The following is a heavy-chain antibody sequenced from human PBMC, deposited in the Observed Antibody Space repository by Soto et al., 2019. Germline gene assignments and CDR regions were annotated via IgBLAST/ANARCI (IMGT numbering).Heavy chain of an antibody. V-gene: IGHV3-48*02. D-gene: IGHD6-19*01. CDR1: GFMFDSYA. CDR3: TKSADSAGWGVDF. J-gene: IGHJ4*02. CDR2: ISPGGDRI. Sequence: EVQLLESGGGLVQPGGSLRLSCVASGFMFDSYAMNWVRQAPGKGLEWVSYISPGGDRIYYAESLKGRITISRDNARNSLSLQINILSDEDTAVYYCTKSADSAGWGVDFWGQGTLVTVSS.